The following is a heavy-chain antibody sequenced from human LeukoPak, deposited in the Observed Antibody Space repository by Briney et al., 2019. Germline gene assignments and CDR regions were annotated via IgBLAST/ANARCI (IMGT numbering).Heavy chain of an antibody. CDR1: GYTFTSYG. Sequence: ASVKVSCKASGYTFTSYGISWVRQAPGQGLEWMGWISAYNGNTNYARKLQGRVTMTTDTSTSTAYMELRSLRSDDTAVYYCATSSSSWYYFDYWGQGTLVTVSS. V-gene: IGHV1-18*04. J-gene: IGHJ4*02. CDR3: ATSSSSWYYFDY. D-gene: IGHD6-13*01. CDR2: ISAYNGNT.